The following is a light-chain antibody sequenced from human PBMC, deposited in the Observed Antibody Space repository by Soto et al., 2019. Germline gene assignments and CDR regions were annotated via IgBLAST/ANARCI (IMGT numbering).Light chain of an antibody. CDR2: KAS. CDR1: QSISSW. J-gene: IGKJ2*01. Sequence: DIQMTQSPSTLSASVGGRFTITCRGGQSISSWLAWYQQKRGKAPKLLIYKASSLESGVPSRFSGSGSGTEFTLTISSLQPDDFATYYCQQYNSYSQYTFDQGTKVDIK. V-gene: IGKV1-5*03. CDR3: QQYNSYSQYT.